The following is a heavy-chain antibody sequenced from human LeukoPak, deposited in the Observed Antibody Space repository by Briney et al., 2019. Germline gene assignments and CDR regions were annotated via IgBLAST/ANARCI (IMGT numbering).Heavy chain of an antibody. J-gene: IGHJ3*02. CDR3: ARTYGGNAGDAFDI. CDR2: MNPNSGNT. Sequence: ASVKVSCKASGYTFTSYDINWVRQATGQGLEWMGWMNPNSGNTGYAQKFQGRVTMTRNTSTSTAYMELSSLRSEDTAVYYCARTYGGNAGDAFDIWGQGTMVTVSS. CDR1: GYTFTSYD. D-gene: IGHD4-23*01. V-gene: IGHV1-8*01.